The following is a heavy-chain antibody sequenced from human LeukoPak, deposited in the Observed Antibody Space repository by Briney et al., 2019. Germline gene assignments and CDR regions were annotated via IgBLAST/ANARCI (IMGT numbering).Heavy chain of an antibody. CDR1: GFTFSSYG. CDR2: IWYDGSNK. CDR3: ARDRAYGSGSGFDY. D-gene: IGHD3-10*01. V-gene: IGHV3-33*01. J-gene: IGHJ4*02. Sequence: GGSLRLSCAASGFTFSSYGMHWVRQAPGKGLEWVAVIWYDGSNKYYADSVKGRFTISRDNSKNTLCLQMNSLRAEDTAVYYCARDRAYGSGSGFDYWGQGTLVTVSS.